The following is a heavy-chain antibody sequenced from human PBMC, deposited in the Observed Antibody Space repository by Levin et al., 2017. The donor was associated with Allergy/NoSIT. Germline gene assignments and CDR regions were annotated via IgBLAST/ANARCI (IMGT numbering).Heavy chain of an antibody. J-gene: IGHJ4*02. CDR2: ISSRGTNV. D-gene: IGHD6-13*01. CDR1: GFAFSSYV. Sequence: PGGSLRLSCAASGFAFSSYVMHWVRQAPGKGLEWVAFISSRGTNVLYADAVRGRFTISRDNSKNTLNLEMSSLRPDDTAVYYCARVGSSWTFDYWGQGTVVTVSS. V-gene: IGHV3-30-3*01. CDR3: ARVGSSWTFDY.